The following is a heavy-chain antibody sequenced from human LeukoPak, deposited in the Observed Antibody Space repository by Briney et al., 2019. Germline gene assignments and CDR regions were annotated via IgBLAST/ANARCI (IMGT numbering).Heavy chain of an antibody. CDR3: ARSIAVAGTYGVDY. Sequence: ASVKVSCKASGGTFSSYAISWVRQAPGQGLEWMGGIIPIFGTANYAQKFQGRVTITADESTSTAYMELSSLRSEDTAVYYCARSIAVAGTYGVDYWGQGTLVTVSS. CDR1: GGTFSSYA. CDR2: IIPIFGTA. V-gene: IGHV1-69*13. D-gene: IGHD6-19*01. J-gene: IGHJ4*02.